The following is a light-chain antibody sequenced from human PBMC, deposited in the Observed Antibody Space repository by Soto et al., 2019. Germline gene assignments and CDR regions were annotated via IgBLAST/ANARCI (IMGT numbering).Light chain of an antibody. CDR3: QQRSVWPWT. CDR1: QSVNNY. CDR2: DTS. J-gene: IGKJ1*01. V-gene: IGKV3-11*01. Sequence: EIVLTQSPATLYLSPGERATLSCRASQSVNNYLAWYQQKPGQAPRLLIYDTSDRASGIPARFSGSGSGTDFTLTISSLEPEDFAVFYCQQRSVWPWTFGQGTKVEIK.